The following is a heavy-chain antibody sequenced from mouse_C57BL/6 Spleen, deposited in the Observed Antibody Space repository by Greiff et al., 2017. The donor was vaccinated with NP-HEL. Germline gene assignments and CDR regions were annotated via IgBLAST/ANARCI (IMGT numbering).Heavy chain of an antibody. CDR1: GYTFTSYW. J-gene: IGHJ2*01. D-gene: IGHD2-4*01. Sequence: VQLQQSGAELVKPGASVKLSCKASGYTFTSYWMHWVKQRPGQGLEWIGMIHPNSGSTNYNEKFKSKATLTVDISSSTAYMQISSLTSEDSAVYYCAAYYDYDGGDFDYWGQGTTLTVSS. V-gene: IGHV1-64*01. CDR2: IHPNSGST. CDR3: AAYYDYDGGDFDY.